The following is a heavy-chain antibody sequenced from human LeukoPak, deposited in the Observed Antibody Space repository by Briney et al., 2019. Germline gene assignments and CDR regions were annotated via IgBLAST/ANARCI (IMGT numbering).Heavy chain of an antibody. J-gene: IGHJ4*02. D-gene: IGHD4-23*01. CDR2: IYYSGST. Sequence: KPSETLSLTCTVSGGSVSSSSYYWGWIRQPPGKGLEWIGSIYYSGSTYYNPSLKSRVTISVDTSKNQFSLKLSSVTAADTAVYYCARVPLRWYAFDYWGQGTLVTVSS. CDR1: GGSVSSSSYY. V-gene: IGHV4-39*07. CDR3: ARVPLRWYAFDY.